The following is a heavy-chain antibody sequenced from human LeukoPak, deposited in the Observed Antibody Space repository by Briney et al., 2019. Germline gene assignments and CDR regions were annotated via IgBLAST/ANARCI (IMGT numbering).Heavy chain of an antibody. CDR1: GFTFSDYY. D-gene: IGHD5-18*01. Sequence: SGGSLRLSCAASGFTFSDYYTSWIRQAPGKGLEWVSYISSSGSTIYYADSVKGRFTVSRDNAKNSLYLQMNSLRAEDTAVYYCAREVSAMATVYFDYWGQGTLVTVSS. CDR2: ISSSGSTI. CDR3: AREVSAMATVYFDY. J-gene: IGHJ4*02. V-gene: IGHV3-11*01.